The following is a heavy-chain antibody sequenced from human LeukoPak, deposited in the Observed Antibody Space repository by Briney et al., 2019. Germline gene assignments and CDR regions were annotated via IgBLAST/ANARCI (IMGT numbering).Heavy chain of an antibody. CDR1: GFTFSSYW. J-gene: IGHJ2*01. Sequence: PGGSLRLSCAASGFTFSSYWMNWVRQAPGKGLEWVGHIKEDGSQIDYVDSVKGRFTISRDNARNSLYLQLISLRAEDTAVYYCARVHWYFDFWGRGTLVIVSS. CDR3: ARVHWYFDF. CDR2: IKEDGSQI. V-gene: IGHV3-7*04.